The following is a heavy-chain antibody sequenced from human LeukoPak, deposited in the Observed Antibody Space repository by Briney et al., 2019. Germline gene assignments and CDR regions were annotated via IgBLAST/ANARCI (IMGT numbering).Heavy chain of an antibody. J-gene: IGHJ4*02. D-gene: IGHD1-26*01. CDR2: ISYDGSNK. Sequence: GRSLRLSCAASGFTFSSYGMHWVRQAPGKGLEWVAVISYDGSNKYYADSVKGRFTISRDNSKNTLYLQMNSLRAEDTAVYYCAKELNSGGNDGYFDYWGQGTLVTVSS. CDR3: AKELNSGGNDGYFDY. CDR1: GFTFSSYG. V-gene: IGHV3-30*18.